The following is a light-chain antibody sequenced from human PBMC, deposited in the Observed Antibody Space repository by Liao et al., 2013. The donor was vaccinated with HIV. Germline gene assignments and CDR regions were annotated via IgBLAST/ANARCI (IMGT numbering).Light chain of an antibody. CDR1: KLGHKY. V-gene: IGLV3-1*01. CDR3: YSAADNNVRV. Sequence: SYELTQPPSVSVSPGQTASITCSGDKLGHKYACWYQQRPGQSPVLVIYQDTKRPSGIPARFSGSNSGNTATLTISGTQAMDEADYYCYSAADNNVRVFGGGTKLTVL. J-gene: IGLJ3*02. CDR2: QDT.